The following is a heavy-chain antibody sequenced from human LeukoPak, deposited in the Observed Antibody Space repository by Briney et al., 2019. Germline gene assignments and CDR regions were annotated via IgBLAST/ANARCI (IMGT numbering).Heavy chain of an antibody. D-gene: IGHD5-18*01. CDR1: GYSFTSYW. Sequence: GESLKISCKGSGYSFTSYWIGWVRQMPGKGLEWMGIIYPGDSDTRYNPSFQGQVTISADKSISTAYLQWSSLEASDTAIYSCARQGFSYAFDSWGQGTLVTVSS. V-gene: IGHV5-51*01. J-gene: IGHJ5*01. CDR2: IYPGDSDT. CDR3: ARQGFSYAFDS.